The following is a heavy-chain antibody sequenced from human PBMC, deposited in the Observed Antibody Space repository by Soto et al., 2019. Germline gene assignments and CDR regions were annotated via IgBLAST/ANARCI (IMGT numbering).Heavy chain of an antibody. V-gene: IGHV1-2*04. Sequence: QVQLVQSGAEVRKPGASVKVSCKASGYSFTDYYIHWVRQAPXXGLEWLGWINPNTGVTHFAQKFQGWVTMTRDTSISTAYMELNRLTSDDTAVYYCVRSPGDFRYGLDVWGQGTTVTVSS. CDR1: GYSFTDYY. CDR2: INPNTGVT. D-gene: IGHD2-21*02. J-gene: IGHJ6*02. CDR3: VRSPGDFRYGLDV.